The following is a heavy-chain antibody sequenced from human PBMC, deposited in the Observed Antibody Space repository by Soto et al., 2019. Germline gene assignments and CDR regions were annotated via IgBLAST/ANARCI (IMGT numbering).Heavy chain of an antibody. D-gene: IGHD4-17*01. CDR1: GFTFSSYA. CDR2: ISYDGSNK. CDR3: AREVTETTLAVTGPGLFDY. J-gene: IGHJ4*02. V-gene: IGHV3-30-3*01. Sequence: QVQLVESGGGVVQPGRSLRLSCAASGFTFSSYAMHWVRQAPGKGLEWVAVISYDGSNKYYADSVKGRFTISRDNSKNTLYLQMNSLRAEDTAVYYCAREVTETTLAVTGPGLFDYWGQGTLVTVSS.